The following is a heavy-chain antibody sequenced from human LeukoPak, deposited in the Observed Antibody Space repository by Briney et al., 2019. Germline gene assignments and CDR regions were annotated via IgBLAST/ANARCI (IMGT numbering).Heavy chain of an antibody. V-gene: IGHV4-30-2*01. CDR2: IYHSGST. CDR1: GGSISSGGYS. J-gene: IGHJ4*02. D-gene: IGHD6-19*01. Sequence: SETLSLTCAVSGGSISSGGYSWSWIRQPPGKGLEWIWYIYHSGSTYYNPSLKSRVTISVDRSKNQFSLKLSSVTAADTAVYYCARAPSKSSRYFDYWGQGTLVTVSS. CDR3: ARAPSKSSRYFDY.